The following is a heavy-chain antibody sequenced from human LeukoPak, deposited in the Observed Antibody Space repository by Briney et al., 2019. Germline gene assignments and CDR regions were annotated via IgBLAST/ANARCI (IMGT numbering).Heavy chain of an antibody. J-gene: IGHJ4*02. CDR3: AKDLTMIVVAIFDY. D-gene: IGHD3-22*01. V-gene: IGHV3-23*01. Sequence: GGSLRLSCAASGFTFSSYAMSWVRQAPGKGLEWVSAISGSGGSTYYADSVKGRFTISRDNSKNTLYLQMNSLRAEDTAVYHCAKDLTMIVVAIFDYWGQGTLVTVSS. CDR1: GFTFSSYA. CDR2: ISGSGGST.